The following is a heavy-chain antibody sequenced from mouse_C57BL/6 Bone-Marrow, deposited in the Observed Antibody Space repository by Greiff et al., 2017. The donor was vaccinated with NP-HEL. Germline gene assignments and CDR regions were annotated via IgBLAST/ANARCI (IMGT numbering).Heavy chain of an antibody. CDR2: ILPGSGST. J-gene: IGHJ1*03. CDR1: GYTFTGYW. CDR3: ARNPLHYYGSSYWYFDG. D-gene: IGHD1-1*01. Sequence: VQLQQSGAELMKPGASVKLSCKASGYTFTGYWIEWVKQRPGHGLEWIGEILPGSGSTNYNEKFKGKATFTADTSSNTAYLQLSSLTTEDSAIYYCARNPLHYYGSSYWYFDGWGTGTTVTVSS. V-gene: IGHV1-9*01.